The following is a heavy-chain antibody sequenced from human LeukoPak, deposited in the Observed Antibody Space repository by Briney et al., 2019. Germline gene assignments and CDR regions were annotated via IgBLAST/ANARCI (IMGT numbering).Heavy chain of an antibody. CDR3: AGGARRQQPVDY. V-gene: IGHV3-66*01. D-gene: IGHD6-13*01. CDR2: IYSGGST. Sequence: PGRSLRLSRAASGLTVSSNYISSVRQAPGKGLECVSVIYSGGSTYYAAPVKGRFTISKDNSKNTLYLQMNSLRAGDTAVYDCAGGARRQQPVDYWCQGTLVTVSS. J-gene: IGHJ4*02. CDR1: GLTVSSNY.